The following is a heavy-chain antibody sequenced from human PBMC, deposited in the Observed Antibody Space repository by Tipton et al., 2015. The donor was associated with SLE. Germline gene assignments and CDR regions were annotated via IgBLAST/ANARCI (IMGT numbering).Heavy chain of an antibody. CDR3: ARRVTNVNKGGDWLDP. Sequence: TLSLICTVSGSPISSFYWTWIRQPPGRGLEWIGHIPFTGTATYNPSLKSRVAISIDTSKNQMSLTLTSVTAADTAVYYCARRVTNVNKGGDWLDPWGQG. D-gene: IGHD1-26*01. CDR1: GSPISSFY. V-gene: IGHV4-59*08. CDR2: IPFTGTA. J-gene: IGHJ5*02.